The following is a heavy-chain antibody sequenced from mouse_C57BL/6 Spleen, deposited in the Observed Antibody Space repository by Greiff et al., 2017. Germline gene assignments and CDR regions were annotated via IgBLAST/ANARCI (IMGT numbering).Heavy chain of an antibody. Sequence: EVKLVESGGGLVQPGGSLKLSCAASGFTFSDYYMYWVRQTPEKRLEWVAYISNGGGSTYYQDTVKGRFTISRDNAKNTLYLQMSRLKAEDTAMYYCARHQDYFDYWGQGTTLTVAS. CDR2: ISNGGGST. D-gene: IGHD3-2*02. V-gene: IGHV5-12*01. J-gene: IGHJ2*01. CDR3: ARHQDYFDY. CDR1: GFTFSDYY.